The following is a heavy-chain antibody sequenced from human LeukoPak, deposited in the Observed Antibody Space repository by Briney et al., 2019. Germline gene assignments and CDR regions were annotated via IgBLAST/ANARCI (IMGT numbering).Heavy chain of an antibody. CDR1: GFTSSSYA. CDR3: AKLGAAGGTYYMDV. CDR2: ISGSGSST. Sequence: PGGSLRLSCAASGFTSSSYAMSWVRQAPGKGLECVSPISGSGSSTSYADSVKGRFTISRDNSKNTLFLQMNSLRADDTAIYYCAKLGAAGGTYYMDVWGKGTTVTVSS. J-gene: IGHJ6*03. V-gene: IGHV3-23*01. D-gene: IGHD6-13*01.